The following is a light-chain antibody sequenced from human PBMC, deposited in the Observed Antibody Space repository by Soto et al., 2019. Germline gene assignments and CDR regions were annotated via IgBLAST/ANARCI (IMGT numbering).Light chain of an antibody. Sequence: EIVLTQSPGTLSLSPGERATLSCRASQSVSSSYLAWYQQKPGQAPRLLIYGASSRATGIPDRFSGSGSGTDFTLTISRLEPEDFAVYYCQQYGSSSLTFGQGTKVDTK. CDR2: GAS. V-gene: IGKV3-20*01. CDR1: QSVSSSY. J-gene: IGKJ1*01. CDR3: QQYGSSSLT.